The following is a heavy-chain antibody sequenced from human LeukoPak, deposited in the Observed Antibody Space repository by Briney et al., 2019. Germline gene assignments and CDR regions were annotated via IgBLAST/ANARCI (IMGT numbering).Heavy chain of an antibody. CDR2: ISSSSGYI. Sequence: PGGSLRLSCAASGFTFSNYAMSWVRQAPGKGLEWVSSISSSSGYIYYADPVKGRFTISRVNAKNTLYLLMNSLRAEDAAVYYCASKNAVVASFDYWGQGTLVTVSS. D-gene: IGHD2-2*01. V-gene: IGHV3-21*01. CDR3: ASKNAVVASFDY. CDR1: GFTFSNYA. J-gene: IGHJ4*02.